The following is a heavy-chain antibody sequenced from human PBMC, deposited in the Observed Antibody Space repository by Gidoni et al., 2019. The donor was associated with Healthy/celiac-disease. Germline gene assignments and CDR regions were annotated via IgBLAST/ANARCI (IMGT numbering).Heavy chain of an antibody. J-gene: IGHJ6*03. CDR1: GGSISSYY. CDR3: ARVTGVPAQYDYYMDV. D-gene: IGHD2-2*01. CDR2: IYTSGST. Sequence: QVQLQESGPGLVKPSETLSLTCTVSGGSISSYYWSWIRQPAGKGLEWIGRIYTSGSTNYNPSLKSRVTMSVDTSKNQFSLKLSSVTAADTAVYYCARVTGVPAQYDYYMDVWDKGTTVTVSS. V-gene: IGHV4-4*07.